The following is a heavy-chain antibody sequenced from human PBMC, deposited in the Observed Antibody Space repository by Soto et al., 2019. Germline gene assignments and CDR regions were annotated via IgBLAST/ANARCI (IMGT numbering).Heavy chain of an antibody. J-gene: IGHJ3*02. V-gene: IGHV3-33*01. CDR3: AREADSSSGVAFDI. D-gene: IGHD6-25*01. Sequence: QVQLVESGGGVVQPGRSLRLSCAASGFTFSSYGMHWVRQAPGKGLEWVAVIWYDGSNKYYADSVKGRFTISRDNSKNTLYLQMNSLRAEDTAVYYCAREADSSSGVAFDIWGQGTMVTVSS. CDR2: IWYDGSNK. CDR1: GFTFSSYG.